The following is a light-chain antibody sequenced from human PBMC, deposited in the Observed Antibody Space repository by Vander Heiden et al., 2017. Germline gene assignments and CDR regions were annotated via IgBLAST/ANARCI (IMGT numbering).Light chain of an antibody. CDR3: APWDDTLNGYV. CDR2: STN. CDR1: SSNIGRNT. V-gene: IGLV1-44*01. Sequence: QSVVTQPPSASGTPGQRVTISCYGSSSNIGRNTVNCYQQLPGTAPKLLIYSTNQRPSGVPDRFSGSKSGTSASLAISGLQSEDEADYFCAPWDDTLNGYVFGTGTKVTVL. J-gene: IGLJ1*01.